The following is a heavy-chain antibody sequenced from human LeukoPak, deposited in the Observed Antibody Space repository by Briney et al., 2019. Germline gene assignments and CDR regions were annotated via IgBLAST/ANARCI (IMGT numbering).Heavy chain of an antibody. Sequence: ASVKVSCKASGYTFTSYYMHWVRQAPGQGLEWMGWISAYDGNTNYAQKLQGRVTMTTDTSTSTAYMELRSLRSDDTAVYYCARGPHSGSYYYYYMDVWGKGTTVTVSS. CDR1: GYTFTSYY. CDR3: ARGPHSGSYYYYYMDV. J-gene: IGHJ6*03. V-gene: IGHV1-18*04. CDR2: ISAYDGNT. D-gene: IGHD1-26*01.